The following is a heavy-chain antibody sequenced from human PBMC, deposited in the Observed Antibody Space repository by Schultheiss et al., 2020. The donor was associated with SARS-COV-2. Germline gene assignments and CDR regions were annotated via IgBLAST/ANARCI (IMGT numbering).Heavy chain of an antibody. Sequence: SVKVSCKASGYTFTSYGISWVRQAPGQGLEWMGGIIPIFGTANYAQKFQGRVTITADESTSTAYMELSSLRSEDTAVYYCARDQLMGIAARPGAFDIWGQGTMVTVSS. J-gene: IGHJ3*02. V-gene: IGHV1-69*13. CDR1: GYTFTSYG. CDR2: IIPIFGTA. CDR3: ARDQLMGIAARPGAFDI. D-gene: IGHD6-6*01.